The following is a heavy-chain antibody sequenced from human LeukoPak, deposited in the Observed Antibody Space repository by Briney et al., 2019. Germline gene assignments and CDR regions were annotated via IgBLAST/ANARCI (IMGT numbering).Heavy chain of an antibody. CDR1: GYTFTRYG. CDR2: IGAYNGNT. V-gene: IGHV1-18*01. J-gene: IGHJ4*02. CDR3: ARDGGIAVAAHLIDY. Sequence: ASVKVSCKASGYTFTRYGISWVRQAPGQGLEWMGWIGAYNGNTNYAQKLQGRVTMTTDTSTSTAYMELTSLRSDDTAVYYCARDGGIAVAAHLIDYWGQGTLVTVSS. D-gene: IGHD6-19*01.